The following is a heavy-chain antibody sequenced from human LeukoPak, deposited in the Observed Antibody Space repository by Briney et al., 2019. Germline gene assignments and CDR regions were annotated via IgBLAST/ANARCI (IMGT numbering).Heavy chain of an antibody. CDR3: ARRVVALADAFDI. Sequence: GDSLKISCKGSGYKFSNYWIAWVRQMPGKGLEWMGIIYPGDSDTRYSPSFQGQVTMSADKSISTAYLQWSSLKASDTAMYYCARRVVALADAFDIWGQGTMVTVSS. V-gene: IGHV5-51*01. CDR2: IYPGDSDT. CDR1: GYKFSNYW. J-gene: IGHJ3*02. D-gene: IGHD2-15*01.